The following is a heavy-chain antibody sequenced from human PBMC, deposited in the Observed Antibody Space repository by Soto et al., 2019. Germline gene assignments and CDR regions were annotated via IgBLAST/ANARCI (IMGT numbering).Heavy chain of an antibody. Sequence: QVQLVESGGGVVQPGRSLRLSCAASGFTFSSYAMHWVRQAPGKGLEWVAVISYDGSNKYYADYVKGRFTISRDNSKNTLYLQMNSLRAEDTAVYYCARNLPPYDFWSGYYAAWYYYYGMDVWGQGTTVTVSS. CDR1: GFTFSSYA. J-gene: IGHJ6*02. V-gene: IGHV3-30-3*01. CDR2: ISYDGSNK. D-gene: IGHD3-3*01. CDR3: ARNLPPYDFWSGYYAAWYYYYGMDV.